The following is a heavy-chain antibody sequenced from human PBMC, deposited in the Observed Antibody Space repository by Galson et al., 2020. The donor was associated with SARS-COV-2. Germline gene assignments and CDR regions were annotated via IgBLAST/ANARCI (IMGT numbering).Heavy chain of an antibody. V-gene: IGHV4-34*01. CDR3: ARRAASSGYWYFDL. D-gene: IGHD6-25*01. Sequence: SQTLSLTCAVYGGSFGGDYWSWVRLPPGKGLEWIGEINHSGSTNHNPSLKSRVTMSVDTSKNQFSLKLTSVTAADTAVYYCARRAASSGYWYFDLWGRGTLVTVSS. CDR1: GGSFGGDY. CDR2: INHSGST. J-gene: IGHJ2*01.